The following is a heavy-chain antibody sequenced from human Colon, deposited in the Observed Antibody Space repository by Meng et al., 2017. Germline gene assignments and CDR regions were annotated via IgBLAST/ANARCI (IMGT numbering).Heavy chain of an antibody. D-gene: IGHD7-27*01. CDR1: GGSVSGSNW. V-gene: IGHV4-4*02. CDR2: VHYSGSN. Sequence: QGKLQGSGPGLVKPSETLSLTCAVSGGSVSGSNWWGWVRQSPEKGLEWIGEVHYSGSNNYNPSLKSQVTMSVDKSKNHFSLNLTSVTAADTGVYYCARGYLGTPVVHFDAWGQGTLVTVSS. CDR3: ARGYLGTPVVHFDA. J-gene: IGHJ4*02.